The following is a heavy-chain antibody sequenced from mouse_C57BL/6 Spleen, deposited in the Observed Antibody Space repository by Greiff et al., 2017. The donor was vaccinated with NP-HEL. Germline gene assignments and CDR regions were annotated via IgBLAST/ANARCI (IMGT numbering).Heavy chain of an antibody. CDR3: ARQGYSPWFAY. CDR1: GFTFSSYT. CDR2: ISGGGGNT. V-gene: IGHV5-9*01. J-gene: IGHJ3*01. D-gene: IGHD2-12*01. Sequence: EVQRVESGGGLVKPGASLKLSCAASGFTFSSYTMSWVRQTPEKSLEWVATISGGGGNTYYPDSVKGRFTISRDTAKNTLYLQMSSLRSEDTAYYYCARQGYSPWFAYWGQGTLVTVSA.